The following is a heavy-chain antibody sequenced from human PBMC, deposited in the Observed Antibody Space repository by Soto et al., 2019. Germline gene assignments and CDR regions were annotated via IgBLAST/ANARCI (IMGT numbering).Heavy chain of an antibody. Sequence: SETLSLTCTVSGGSISGYYWSWIRQPAGKGLEWIGRMYNSERTYYNPSLESRVTMSMDTSKNQFSLKLTSVTAADTAVYFCAREPLAHSYFDFWGRGALVTVSS. CDR1: GGSISGYY. J-gene: IGHJ4*02. CDR2: MYNSERT. V-gene: IGHV4-4*07. CDR3: AREPLAHSYFDF.